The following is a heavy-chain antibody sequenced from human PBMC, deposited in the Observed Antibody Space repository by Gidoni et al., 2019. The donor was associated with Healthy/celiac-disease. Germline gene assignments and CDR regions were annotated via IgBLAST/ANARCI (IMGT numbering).Heavy chain of an antibody. V-gene: IGHV3-21*01. CDR3: ARDRRLREGYYGMDV. CDR1: GFTFSSYS. J-gene: IGHJ6*02. CDR2: ISSSSSYI. Sequence: EVQLVESGGGLVKPGGSLSLSCAASGFTFSSYSMNWVRQAPGKGLEWVSSISSSSSYIYYADSVKGRFTISRDNAKNSLYLQMNSLRAEDTAVYYCARDRRLREGYYGMDVWGQGTTVTVSS.